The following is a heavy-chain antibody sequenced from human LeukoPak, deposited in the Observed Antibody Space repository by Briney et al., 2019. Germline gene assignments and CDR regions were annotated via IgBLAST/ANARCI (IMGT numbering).Heavy chain of an antibody. CDR2: IIPIFGTA. J-gene: IGHJ5*02. D-gene: IGHD5-18*01. CDR1: GGTFSSYA. CDR3: ARALPHRRLMDTTMEQHWFDP. Sequence: SVKVSCKASGGTFSSYAISWVRQAPGQGLEWMGGIIPIFGTANYAQKFQGRVTITADESTSTAYMELSSLRSEDTAVYYCARALPHRRLMDTTMEQHWFDPWGQGTLVTVSS. V-gene: IGHV1-69*13.